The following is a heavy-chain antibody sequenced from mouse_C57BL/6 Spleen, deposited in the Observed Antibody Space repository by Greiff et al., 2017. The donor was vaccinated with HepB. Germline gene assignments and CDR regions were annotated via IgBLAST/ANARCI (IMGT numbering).Heavy chain of an antibody. CDR1: GYAFSSSW. V-gene: IGHV1-82*01. Sequence: VQRVESGPELVKPGASVKISCKASGYAFSSSWMNWVKQRPGKGLEWIGRIYPGDGDTNYNGKFKGKATLTADKSSSTAYMQLSSLTSEDSAVYFCARGGTTVVAPLYWYFDVWGTGTTVTVSS. CDR2: IYPGDGDT. CDR3: ARGGTTVVAPLYWYFDV. D-gene: IGHD1-1*01. J-gene: IGHJ1*03.